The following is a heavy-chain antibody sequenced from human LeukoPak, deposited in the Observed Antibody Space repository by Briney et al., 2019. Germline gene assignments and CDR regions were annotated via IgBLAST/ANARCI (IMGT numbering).Heavy chain of an antibody. CDR2: IYTSWST. CDR1: GGSISSYY. CDR3: ARRRGYCSGGSCLRNVYYFDY. Sequence: SETLSLTCTVAGGSISSYYWSWIRQSPGKGLEWIVRIYTSWSTNYNPSLKSRVTISVDTSKNQFSLKLSSVTAADTAVYYCARRRGYCSGGSCLRNVYYFDYWGQGTLVTVSS. D-gene: IGHD2-15*01. J-gene: IGHJ4*02. V-gene: IGHV4-4*07.